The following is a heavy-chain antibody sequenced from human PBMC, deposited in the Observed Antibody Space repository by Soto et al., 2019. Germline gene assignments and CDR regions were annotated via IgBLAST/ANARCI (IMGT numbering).Heavy chain of an antibody. CDR2: ISGSGGST. J-gene: IGHJ3*02. D-gene: IGHD3-22*01. CDR3: AKDLGYYYDSSGYPRI. V-gene: IGHV3-23*01. CDR1: GCTFSSNA. Sequence: EVQLLESGGGLVQPGGSLRLSCAAYGCTFSSNAMSWVRQAPGKGLEWVSAISGSGGSTYYADSVKGRFTISRDNSKNTLYLQMNSLRAEDTAVYYCAKDLGYYYDSSGYPRIWGQGTMVTVSS.